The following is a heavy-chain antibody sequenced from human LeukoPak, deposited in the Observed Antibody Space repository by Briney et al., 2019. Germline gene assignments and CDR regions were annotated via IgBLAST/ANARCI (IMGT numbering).Heavy chain of an antibody. J-gene: IGHJ6*04. Sequence: GRSLRLSCAASGFTFSSYWMHWVRQAPGKGLVWVSRINSDGSSTSYADSVKGRFTIPRDNAKNTLYLQMNSLRAEDTAVYYCARVGHCSSTSCYHYYYYYGMDVRGKGTTVTVSS. D-gene: IGHD2-2*01. V-gene: IGHV3-74*01. CDR2: INSDGSST. CDR3: ARVGHCSSTSCYHYYYYYGMDV. CDR1: GFTFSSYW.